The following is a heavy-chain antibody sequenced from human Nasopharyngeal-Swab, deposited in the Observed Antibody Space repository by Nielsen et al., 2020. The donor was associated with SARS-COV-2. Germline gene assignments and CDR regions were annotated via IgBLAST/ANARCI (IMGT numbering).Heavy chain of an antibody. Sequence: GGSLRLSCTPSEFTLRNHWMHWVRLPPGKGLLWVSGIDFDGSNTFYADSVKGRFTISRDNGENTLSLQMNSLRDEDTGVYYCGSGFEIWGQGVLVTVSS. CDR2: IDFDGSNT. CDR1: EFTLRNHW. V-gene: IGHV3-74*01. J-gene: IGHJ4*01. CDR3: GSGFEI. D-gene: IGHD3-9*01.